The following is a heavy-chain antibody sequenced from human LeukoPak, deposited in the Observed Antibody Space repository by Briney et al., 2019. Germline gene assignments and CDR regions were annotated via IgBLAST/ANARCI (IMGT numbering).Heavy chain of an antibody. CDR2: IYYSGST. CDR1: GGSISSSSYY. CDR3: TVTLPPGYWDAFDI. D-gene: IGHD3-22*01. V-gene: IGHV4-39*01. J-gene: IGHJ3*02. Sequence: PSETLSLTCTVSGGSISSSSYYWGWIRQPPGKGLEWIGSIYYSGSTYYNPSLKSRVTISVDTSKNQFSLKLSSVTAADTAVYYCTVTLPPGYWDAFDIWGQGTMVTVSS.